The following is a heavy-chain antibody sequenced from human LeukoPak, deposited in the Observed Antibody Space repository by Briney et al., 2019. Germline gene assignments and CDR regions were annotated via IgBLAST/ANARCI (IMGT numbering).Heavy chain of an antibody. CDR2: IYYSGST. CDR3: ARDSLWFGEFGFNI. CDR1: GGSISSYY. J-gene: IGHJ3*02. V-gene: IGHV4-59*01. D-gene: IGHD3-10*01. Sequence: SETLSLTCTVSGGSISSYYWSWVRQPPGKGLEWIGYIYYSGSTNYNPSLKSRVTISVDTSKNQFSLKLSSVTAADTAVYYCARDSLWFGEFGFNIWGQGTMVTVSS.